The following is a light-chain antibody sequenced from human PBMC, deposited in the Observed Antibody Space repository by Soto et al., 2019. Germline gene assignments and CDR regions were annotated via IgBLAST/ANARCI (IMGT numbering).Light chain of an antibody. J-gene: IGKJ4*01. CDR2: AAS. CDR3: QQSYSTPLT. V-gene: IGKV1-39*01. Sequence: DTQMTQSPTSLSASVGDRVTITCRASQSISSYLNWYQQKPGKAPKLLIYAASSLQSGVPSRFRGSGSGTDFTLTISCLQPEDFATYYCQQSYSTPLTFGGGTKVDIK. CDR1: QSISSY.